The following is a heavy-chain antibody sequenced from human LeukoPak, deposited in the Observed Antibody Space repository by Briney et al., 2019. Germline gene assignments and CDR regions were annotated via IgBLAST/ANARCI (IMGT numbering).Heavy chain of an antibody. CDR3: AREWSAFDF. CDR2: FSGSGGHI. Sequence: GGSLRLSCVASGFSFSDYYMHWIRQAPGKGLEWVSFFSGSGGHIYCAESVKGRFTISRDNAKNSLYLQMDSLRVDDTAMYYCAREWSAFDFWGQGKMVTVSS. CDR1: GFSFSDYY. D-gene: IGHD3-3*01. V-gene: IGHV3-11*01. J-gene: IGHJ3*01.